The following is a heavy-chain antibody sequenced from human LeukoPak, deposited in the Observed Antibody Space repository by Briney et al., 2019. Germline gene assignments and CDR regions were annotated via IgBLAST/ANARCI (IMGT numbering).Heavy chain of an antibody. CDR2: ISRSSSTK. Sequence: GGSLRLSCAASGFTFSSYGMNWVRRAPGKGLEWVSYISRSSSTKYYADSVKGRFTISRDNAKNSLYLQMNSLRAEDTAVYYCATGTTIFGVVIPDVWGKGTTVTVSS. J-gene: IGHJ6*04. D-gene: IGHD3-3*01. CDR1: GFTFSSYG. CDR3: ATGTTIFGVVIPDV. V-gene: IGHV3-48*04.